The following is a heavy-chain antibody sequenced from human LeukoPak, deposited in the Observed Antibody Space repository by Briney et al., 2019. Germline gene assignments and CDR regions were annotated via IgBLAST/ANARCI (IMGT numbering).Heavy chain of an antibody. J-gene: IGHJ4*02. CDR3: ARDSHKGI. V-gene: IGHV3-66*01. D-gene: IGHD3-3*02. CDR1: GFTVSNNY. Sequence: GGSLTLSCAASGFTVSNNYMRWVRQAPGKGLEGGSVIYSGGSIYYADSVMGRFTSSRDNSKNTLYLQMNSLRVEDTAVYDCARDSHKGIWGQGALVTV. CDR2: IYSGGSI.